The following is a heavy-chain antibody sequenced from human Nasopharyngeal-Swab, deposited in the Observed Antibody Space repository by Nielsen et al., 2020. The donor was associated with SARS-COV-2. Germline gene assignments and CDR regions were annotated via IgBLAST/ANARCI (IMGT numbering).Heavy chain of an antibody. CDR3: AREYYDFWSGYIDYYYGMDV. D-gene: IGHD3-3*01. V-gene: IGHV3-21*01. Sequence: GGSLRLSCAASGFTFSSYSMNWVRQAPGKGLEWVSSISSSSYIYYADSVKGRFTISRDNAKNSLYLQMNSLRAEDTAVYYCAREYYDFWSGYIDYYYGMDVWGQGTTVTVSS. CDR2: ISSSSYI. CDR1: GFTFSSYS. J-gene: IGHJ6*02.